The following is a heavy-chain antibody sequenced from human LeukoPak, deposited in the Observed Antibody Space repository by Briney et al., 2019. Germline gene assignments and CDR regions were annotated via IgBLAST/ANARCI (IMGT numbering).Heavy chain of an antibody. D-gene: IGHD3-22*01. CDR2: IYYSGST. Sequence: PSETLSLTCTVSGGPISRSDYYWGWIRQPPGKGLEWIGSIYYSGSTYYNPSLKSRVTISVDTSKNQFSLKLSSVTAADTAVYYCARAWGNYFDSSGYQFDPWGQGTLVSVSS. CDR3: ARAWGNYFDSSGYQFDP. CDR1: GGPISRSDYY. J-gene: IGHJ5*02. V-gene: IGHV4-39*07.